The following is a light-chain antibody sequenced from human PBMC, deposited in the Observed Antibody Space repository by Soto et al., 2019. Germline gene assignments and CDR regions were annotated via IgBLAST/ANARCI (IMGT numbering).Light chain of an antibody. CDR3: QAWDTSTGV. CDR1: KLGDKY. Sequence: SYELTQPPSVSVSPGQTASITCSGDKLGDKYVCWYQQKPGQSPMVVIYQNNRRPSGIPERFYGSNSGNTATLTISGTQAMDEADYYCQAWDTSTGVFGSGTKLTVL. V-gene: IGLV3-1*01. J-gene: IGLJ1*01. CDR2: QNN.